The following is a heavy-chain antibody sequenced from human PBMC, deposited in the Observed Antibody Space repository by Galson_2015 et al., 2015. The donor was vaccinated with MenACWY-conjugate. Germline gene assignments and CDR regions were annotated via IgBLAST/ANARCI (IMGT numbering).Heavy chain of an antibody. V-gene: IGHV3-74*01. CDR1: GFTFSTYW. CDR3: ARLGGNYRTTSHFDY. CDR2: INSDGRST. J-gene: IGHJ4*02. Sequence: SLRLSCAASGFTFSTYWMHWVRHAPGKGLEWVSRINSDGRSTSYADSVKGRFTISRDNAKNTLYLQMNSLRAEDTAVDYCARLGGNYRTTSHFDYWGQGTLVTVSS. D-gene: IGHD1-26*01.